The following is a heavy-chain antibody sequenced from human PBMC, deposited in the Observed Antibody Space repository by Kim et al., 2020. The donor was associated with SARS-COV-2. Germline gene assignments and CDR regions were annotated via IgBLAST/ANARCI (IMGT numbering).Heavy chain of an antibody. CDR1: GFTFSSYG. CDR2: ISYDGSNK. Sequence: GGSLRLSCAASGFTFSSYGMHWVRQAPGKGLEWVAVISYDGSNKYYADSVKGRFTISRDNSKNTLYLQMNSLRAEDTAVYYCAKDIRHYDFWSGYYNYGMDVWGQGTTVTVSS. CDR3: AKDIRHYDFWSGYYNYGMDV. D-gene: IGHD3-3*01. J-gene: IGHJ6*02. V-gene: IGHV3-30*18.